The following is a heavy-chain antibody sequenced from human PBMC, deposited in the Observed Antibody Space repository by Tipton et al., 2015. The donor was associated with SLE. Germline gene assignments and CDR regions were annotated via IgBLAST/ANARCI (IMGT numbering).Heavy chain of an antibody. CDR3: ARGSDGEYVRYFDV. Sequence: SLRLSCAASGFTFSNYWMHWVRQAPGKGLEWVSGINWNGGSTGYADSVKGRFTFSRDNAKNSLFLQMNSLRAEDTAVYYCARGSDGEYVRYFDVWGPGTLVTVSS. J-gene: IGHJ2*01. D-gene: IGHD4-17*01. V-gene: IGHV3-20*04. CDR1: GFTFSNYW. CDR2: INWNGGST.